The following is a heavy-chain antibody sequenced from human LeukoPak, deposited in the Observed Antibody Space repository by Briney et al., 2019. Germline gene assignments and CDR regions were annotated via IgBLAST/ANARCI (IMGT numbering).Heavy chain of an antibody. CDR3: AREGDGYNFYFDY. V-gene: IGHV7-4-1*02. CDR1: GYTFTSYA. CDR2: INTNTGNP. D-gene: IGHD5-24*01. Sequence: AASVKVSCKASGYTFTSYAMNWVRQAPGQGLEWMGWINTNTGNPTYAQAFTGRFVFSLDTSVSTAYLQITSLKAEDTAVYFCAREGDGYNFYFDYWGQGTLVTVSS. J-gene: IGHJ4*02.